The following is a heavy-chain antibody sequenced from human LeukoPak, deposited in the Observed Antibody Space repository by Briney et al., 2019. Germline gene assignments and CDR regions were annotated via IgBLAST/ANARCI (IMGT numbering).Heavy chain of an antibody. Sequence: PSETLSLTCAVFGGSFSDFYWSWIRQTPGKGLEWIGEVDHTGGTKYNSSLKSRVTISVDTSKNQFSLKLSSVTAADTAVYYCARGKYYCSGDSCSRPFDYWGRGALVTVSS. CDR2: VDHTGGT. D-gene: IGHD2-15*01. CDR3: ARGKYYCSGDSCSRPFDY. CDR1: GGSFSDFY. J-gene: IGHJ4*02. V-gene: IGHV4-34*01.